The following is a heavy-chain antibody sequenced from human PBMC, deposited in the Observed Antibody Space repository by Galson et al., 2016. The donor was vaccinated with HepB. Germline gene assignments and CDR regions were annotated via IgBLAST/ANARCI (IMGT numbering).Heavy chain of an antibody. CDR1: GFTFSSFW. V-gene: IGHV3-7*01. Sequence: SLRLSCAASGFTFSSFWMAWVRQAPGKGLEWVASIKWDGSEKFHGDSVRGRFTISRDNTKDSLDLQMNSLRADDTAVYYCARDQRGALDYWGQGALVTVAS. CDR2: IKWDGSEK. J-gene: IGHJ4*02. CDR3: ARDQRGALDY. D-gene: IGHD3-10*01.